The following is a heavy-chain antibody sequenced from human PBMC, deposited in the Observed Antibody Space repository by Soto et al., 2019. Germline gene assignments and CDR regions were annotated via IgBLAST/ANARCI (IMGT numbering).Heavy chain of an antibody. V-gene: IGHV1-18*01. D-gene: IGHD6-19*01. CDR3: AAVEISGGGYYFDY. J-gene: IGHJ4*02. CDR1: GYTFTSYG. CDR2: ISAYNGNT. Sequence: ASVKVSCKASGYTFTSYGISWVRQAPGQGLEWMGWISAYNGNTNYAQKLQGSVTMTTDTSTSTAYMELRSLRSDDTAVYYCAAVEISGGGYYFDYWGQGTLVTVSS.